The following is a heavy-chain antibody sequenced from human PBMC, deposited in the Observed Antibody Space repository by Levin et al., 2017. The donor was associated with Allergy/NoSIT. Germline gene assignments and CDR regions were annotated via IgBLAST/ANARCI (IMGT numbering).Heavy chain of an antibody. D-gene: IGHD6-19*01. CDR2: IYSGGDT. V-gene: IGHV3-53*01. J-gene: IGHJ4*02. CDR3: ARNHGWYGAGYVDY. CDR1: GFTVSNYY. Sequence: RSGGSLRLSCAASGFTVSNYYMSWVRQAPGKGLEWVSVIYSGGDTFYTHSVKGRFTISRDNSKNTLYLQMNSLGAEDTAGYYCARNHGWYGAGYVDYGGQGTLVTVSS.